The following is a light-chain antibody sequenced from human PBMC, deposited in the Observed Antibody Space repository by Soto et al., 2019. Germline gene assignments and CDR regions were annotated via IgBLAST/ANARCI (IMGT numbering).Light chain of an antibody. CDR3: QQYGCSPRT. Sequence: EIVLTQSPGTLSLSPGERATLSCRASQTISSTSLAWYHQKPGQAPRLLIYGASSRATGIPDRFSGSGSGTDFTLTISRLEPEDFAVYYCQQYGCSPRTFGQGTKVEI. CDR1: QTISSTS. J-gene: IGKJ1*01. CDR2: GAS. V-gene: IGKV3-20*01.